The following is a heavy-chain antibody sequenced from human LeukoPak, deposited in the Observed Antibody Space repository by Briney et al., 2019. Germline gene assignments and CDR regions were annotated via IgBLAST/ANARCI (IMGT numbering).Heavy chain of an antibody. CDR2: ISCNGSST. CDR3: AKDHDYGDYYFDY. V-gene: IGHV3-23*01. Sequence: GGSLRLSCAASGFTFCSYAMSWVRQAPGKGLERVSAISCNGSSTYYADSVKGRFTISRDNSKNTLYLQMNSLRAEDTAVYYCAKDHDYGDYYFDYWGQGTLVTVSS. D-gene: IGHD4-17*01. CDR1: GFTFCSYA. J-gene: IGHJ4*02.